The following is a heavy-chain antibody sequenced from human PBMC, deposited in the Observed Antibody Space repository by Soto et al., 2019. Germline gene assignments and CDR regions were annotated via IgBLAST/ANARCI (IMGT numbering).Heavy chain of an antibody. CDR3: AKDIFPFRSTPDAFDI. CDR1: GFTFDDYA. CDR2: ISWNSGSI. D-gene: IGHD3-3*01. J-gene: IGHJ3*02. Sequence: EVQLVESGGGLVQPGRSLRLSCAASGFTFDDYAMHWVRQAPGKGLEWVSGISWNSGSIGYADSVKGRFTISRDNANNSLYLQMNSLRAEDTALYYCAKDIFPFRSTPDAFDIWGQGTMVTVSS. V-gene: IGHV3-9*01.